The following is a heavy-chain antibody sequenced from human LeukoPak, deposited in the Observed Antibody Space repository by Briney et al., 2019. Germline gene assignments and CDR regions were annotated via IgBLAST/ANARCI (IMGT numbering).Heavy chain of an antibody. CDR3: ARDRYYYDSSGYIRFDY. Sequence: GSLRLSCAASGFTFSSYAMSWVRQAPGKGLEWIGEINHSGSTNYNPSLKSRVTISVDTSKNQSSLKLSSVTAADTALYYCARDRYYYDSSGYIRFDYWGQGTLVTVSS. D-gene: IGHD3-22*01. CDR2: INHSGST. CDR1: GFTFSSYA. V-gene: IGHV4-34*01. J-gene: IGHJ4*02.